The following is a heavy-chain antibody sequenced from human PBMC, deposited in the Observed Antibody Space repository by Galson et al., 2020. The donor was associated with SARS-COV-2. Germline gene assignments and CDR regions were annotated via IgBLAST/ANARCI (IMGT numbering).Heavy chain of an antibody. CDR2: ISNNSDTT. D-gene: IGHD3-16*01. Sequence: QAGGSLRLSCRASGFPFREYRMTWVRQAPGKGLEWVSCISNNSDTTLYPVSVKGRFTISRDDARNSIYLQMDSLRADDTAVYYCTNLGLWGPGTLVTVAS. J-gene: IGHJ4*02. V-gene: IGHV3-48*04. CDR1: GFPFREYR. CDR3: TNLGL.